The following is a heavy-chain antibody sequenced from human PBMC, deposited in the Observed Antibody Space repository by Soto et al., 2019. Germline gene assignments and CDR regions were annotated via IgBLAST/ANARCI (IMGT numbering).Heavy chain of an antibody. CDR2: IYYSGTT. D-gene: IGHD2-21*02. Sequence: QVQLQESGPGLVKPSETLSLTCTVSGGSIGSYFWSWIRQPPGKGLKWIGYIYYSGTTNYSPSLKSRVTISVDTSKNQFSLKLSSVTAADTAVYYCVRHVAVTAPVGYWGQGTLVTVSS. CDR1: GGSIGSYF. J-gene: IGHJ4*02. V-gene: IGHV4-59*08. CDR3: VRHVAVTAPVGY.